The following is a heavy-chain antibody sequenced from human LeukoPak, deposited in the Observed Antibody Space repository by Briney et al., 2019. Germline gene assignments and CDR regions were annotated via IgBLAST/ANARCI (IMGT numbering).Heavy chain of an antibody. V-gene: IGHV1-69*05. Sequence: SVKVSCKASGGTFISYAISWVRQAPGQGLEWMGGIIPIFGTANYAQKFQGRVTITTDESTSTAYMELSSLRSEDTAVYYCAASGYSSGWYQGNWFDPWGQGTLVTVSS. CDR2: IIPIFGTA. CDR3: AASGYSSGWYQGNWFDP. CDR1: GGTFISYA. J-gene: IGHJ5*02. D-gene: IGHD6-19*01.